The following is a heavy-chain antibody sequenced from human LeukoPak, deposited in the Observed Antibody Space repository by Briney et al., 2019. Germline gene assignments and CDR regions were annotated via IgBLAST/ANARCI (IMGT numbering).Heavy chain of an antibody. CDR3: ARGWGDGMDV. V-gene: IGHV3-74*01. CDR2: LISDGSIT. CDR1: GFTFTNYW. D-gene: IGHD3-16*01. J-gene: IGHJ6*02. Sequence: GGSLRLSCAASGFTFTNYWMNWVRQPPGKGLVWVSRLISDGSITSYADSVKGRFTISRDNAKNTLYLQLNSLRAEDTGVYYCARGWGDGMDVWGQGTTVTVSS.